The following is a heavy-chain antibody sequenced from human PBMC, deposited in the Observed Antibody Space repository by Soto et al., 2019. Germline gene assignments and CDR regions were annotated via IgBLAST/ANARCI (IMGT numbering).Heavy chain of an antibody. CDR2: IYYSGST. Sequence: PSETLSLTCTVSGGSISSGGYYWSWIRQHPGKGLEWIGYIYYSGSTYYNPSLKSRVTISVDTSKNQFSLKLSSVTAADTAVYYWARAPYYDFLTGYYTPMYWGQGPLVTVSS. V-gene: IGHV4-31*03. J-gene: IGHJ4*02. D-gene: IGHD3-9*01. CDR3: ARAPYYDFLTGYYTPMY. CDR1: GGSISSGGYY.